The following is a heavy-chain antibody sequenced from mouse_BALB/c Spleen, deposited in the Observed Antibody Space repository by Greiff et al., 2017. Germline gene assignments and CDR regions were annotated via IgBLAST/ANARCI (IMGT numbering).Heavy chain of an antibody. CDR1: GYTFSSYW. CDR3: ARRLLRGYAMDY. Sequence: QVQLKQSGAELMKPGASVKISCKATGYTFSSYWIEWVKQRPGHGLEWIGEILPGSGSTNYNEKFKGKATFTADTSSNTAYMQLSSLTSEDSAVYYCARRLLRGYAMDYWGQGTSVTVSS. CDR2: ILPGSGST. V-gene: IGHV1-9*01. D-gene: IGHD2-3*01. J-gene: IGHJ4*01.